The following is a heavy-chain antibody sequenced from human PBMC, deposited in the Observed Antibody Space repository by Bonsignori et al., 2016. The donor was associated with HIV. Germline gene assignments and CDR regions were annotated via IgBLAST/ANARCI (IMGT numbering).Heavy chain of an antibody. J-gene: IGHJ1*01. CDR2: ISYDGSNK. Sequence: GESLKISCAASGFTFSSYAMHWVRQAPGKGLEWVAVISYDGSNKYYADSVKGRFTISRDNSKNTLYLQMNSLRAEDTAVYYCARDPEIWSNGGYFQHWGQGTLVTVSS. V-gene: IGHV3-30-3*01. CDR1: GFTFSSYA. D-gene: IGHD3-10*01. CDR3: ARDPEIWSNGGYFQH.